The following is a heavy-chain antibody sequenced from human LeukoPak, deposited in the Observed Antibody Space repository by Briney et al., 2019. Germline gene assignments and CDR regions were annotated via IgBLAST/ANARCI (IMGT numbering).Heavy chain of an antibody. CDR3: AKAVGITGTAFGVDY. J-gene: IGHJ4*02. V-gene: IGHV3-23*01. CDR2: ISGNGGST. CDR1: GFTFNYYA. D-gene: IGHD1-20*01. Sequence: PGGSLRLSCAASGFTFNYYAMSWVRQAPGKGLEWVSSISGNGGSTYCADSVKGRFSISRDNSKNTLYLQMNSLRAEDTAVYYCAKAVGITGTAFGVDYWGQGTLVTVSS.